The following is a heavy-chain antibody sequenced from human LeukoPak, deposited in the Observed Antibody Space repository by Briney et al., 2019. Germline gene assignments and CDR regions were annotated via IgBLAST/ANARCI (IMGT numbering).Heavy chain of an antibody. CDR1: GGSFSGYY. D-gene: IGHD6-19*01. J-gene: IGHJ4*02. CDR3: ARERRPMYSSGWYFGY. V-gene: IGHV4-34*01. CDR2: INHSGST. Sequence: SETLSLTCAVYGGSFSGYYWSWIRQPPGKGLEWNGEINHSGSTNYNPSLKSRVTISVDTSKNQFSLKLSSVTAADTAVYYCARERRPMYSSGWYFGYWGQGTLVTVSS.